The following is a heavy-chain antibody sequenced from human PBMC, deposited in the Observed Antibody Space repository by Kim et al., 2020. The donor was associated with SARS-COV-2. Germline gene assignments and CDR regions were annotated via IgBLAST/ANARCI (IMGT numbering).Heavy chain of an antibody. V-gene: IGHV3-43*01. D-gene: IGHD2-21*02. Sequence: GGSLRLSCAASGFTFDDYTMHWVRQAPGKGLEWVSLINWDGSSTYYADSVKGRFTISRDNSKNSLYLQMNSLTTDDTALYYCAKDMENCGGDCYSGIDYWGQGTLVTVSS. CDR2: INWDGSST. J-gene: IGHJ4*02. CDR3: AKDMENCGGDCYSGIDY. CDR1: GFTFDDYT.